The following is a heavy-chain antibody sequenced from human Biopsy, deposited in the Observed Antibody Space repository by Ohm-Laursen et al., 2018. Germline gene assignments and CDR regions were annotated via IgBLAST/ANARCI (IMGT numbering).Heavy chain of an antibody. CDR2: IYYTGST. V-gene: IGHV4-59*08. CDR1: GGSISRYY. CDR3: ARVRGGFLEWFDY. D-gene: IGHD3-3*01. J-gene: IGHJ5*01. Sequence: SDTLSLTCTVSGGSISRYYWSWIRQPPGKGLEWIGYIYYTGSTNYNPSLKSRVTISVDTSMNHLSPRLTSVTAADTAVYYCARVRGGFLEWFDYWGQGTLVTVSS.